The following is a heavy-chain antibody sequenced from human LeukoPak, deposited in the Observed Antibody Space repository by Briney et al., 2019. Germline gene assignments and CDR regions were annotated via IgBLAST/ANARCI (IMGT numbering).Heavy chain of an antibody. D-gene: IGHD4-23*01. CDR2: IYPGDSGT. Sequence: GESLKISCKGSGYSFTSYWIGWVRQMPGKGLEWMGIIYPGDSGTRYSPSFQGQVTISADKSISTAYLQWSSLKASDTAMYYCARPDDYGGKPAAFDIWGQGTMVTVSS. CDR3: ARPDDYGGKPAAFDI. CDR1: GYSFTSYW. V-gene: IGHV5-51*01. J-gene: IGHJ3*02.